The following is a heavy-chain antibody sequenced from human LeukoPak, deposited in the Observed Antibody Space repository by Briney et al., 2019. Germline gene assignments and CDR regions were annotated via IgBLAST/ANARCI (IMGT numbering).Heavy chain of an antibody. CDR2: INPNSGGT. V-gene: IGHV1-2*02. D-gene: IGHD2-2*01. Sequence: ASVKVSCKASGYTFTGYYMHWVRQAPGQGLEWMGWINPNSGGTNYAQKFQGRVTMTRDTSISAAYMELSRLRSDDTAVYYCARDARYCSSTSCSHFDYWGQGTLVTVSS. CDR3: ARDARYCSSTSCSHFDY. CDR1: GYTFTGYY. J-gene: IGHJ4*02.